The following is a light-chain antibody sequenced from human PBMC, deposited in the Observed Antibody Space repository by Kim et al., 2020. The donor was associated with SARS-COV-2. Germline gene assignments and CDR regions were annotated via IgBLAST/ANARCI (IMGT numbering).Light chain of an antibody. CDR1: QGISSW. V-gene: IGKV1D-16*01. Sequence: DIQMTQSPSSLSASVGDRVTITCRASQGISSWLDWYQQKPEKAPKCLIYAASSLQSGVPSRFSGSGSGTDFTLTINSLQPEDFATYYCQQYDSYPRTFGQGTKVDIK. CDR3: QQYDSYPRT. J-gene: IGKJ1*01. CDR2: AAS.